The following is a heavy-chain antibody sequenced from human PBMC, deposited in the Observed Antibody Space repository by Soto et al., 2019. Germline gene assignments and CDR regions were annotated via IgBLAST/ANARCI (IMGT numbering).Heavy chain of an antibody. J-gene: IGHJ6*02. Sequence: LRLSCAASGFTFSSYWMSWVRQAPGKGLEWVANIKQDGSEKYYVDSVKGRFTISRDNAKNSLYLQMNSLRAEDTAVYYCARAGGYSYGYGQRWDRSYYYGMDVWGQGTTVTVSS. CDR2: IKQDGSEK. D-gene: IGHD5-18*01. CDR1: GFTFSSYW. CDR3: ARAGGYSYGYGQRWDRSYYYGMDV. V-gene: IGHV3-7*01.